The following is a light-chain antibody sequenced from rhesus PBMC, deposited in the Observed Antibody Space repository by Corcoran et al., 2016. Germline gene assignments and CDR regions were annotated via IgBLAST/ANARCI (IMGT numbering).Light chain of an antibody. V-gene: IGKV3-40*03. CDR1: ESVGSY. J-gene: IGKJ4*01. CDR2: SAY. CDR3: QQYNDLLT. Sequence: EIVMTQSPATLSLSPGETATLSCRASESVGSYLAWYQQHPGQAPKLLVHSAYFRATGIPDRFRGSGSRTEVTRTISRLEPEDVGVYHCQQYNDLLTFGGGTKVEIK.